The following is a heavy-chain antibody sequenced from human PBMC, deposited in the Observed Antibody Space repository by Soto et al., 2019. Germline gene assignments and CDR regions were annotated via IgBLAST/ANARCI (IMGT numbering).Heavy chain of an antibody. V-gene: IGHV4-30-4*01. CDR2: IFHSGST. CDR3: ASRPGYCTNGVCYNHFDF. D-gene: IGHD2-8*01. J-gene: IGHJ4*02. CDR1: GASISSGDYY. Sequence: PSETLSLTCTVSGASISSGDYYWTWIRQPPGKGLEWIGYIFHSGSTYYSPSLRSRLTISLDTSKNQFSLKLSSVTAADTAVYYCASRPGYCTNGVCYNHFDFWGQGALVT.